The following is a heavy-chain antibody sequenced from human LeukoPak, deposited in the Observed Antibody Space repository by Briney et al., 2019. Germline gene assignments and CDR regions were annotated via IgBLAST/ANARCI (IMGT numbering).Heavy chain of an antibody. CDR1: GFTFSSYS. V-gene: IGHV3-21*01. CDR3: ARGENNYGYYYFDY. Sequence: GGSLRLSCALSGFTFSSYSMNWVRQPPGKGLEWVSSISSSSSYIYYADSVKGRFTNSRDNAKNSLYLQMNSLRAEDTAVYYCARGENNYGYYYFDYWGQGTLVTVSS. D-gene: IGHD5-18*01. CDR2: ISSSSSYI. J-gene: IGHJ4*02.